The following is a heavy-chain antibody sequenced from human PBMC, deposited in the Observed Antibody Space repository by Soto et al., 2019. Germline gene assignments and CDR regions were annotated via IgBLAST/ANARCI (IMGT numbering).Heavy chain of an antibody. CDR3: ASVSGGVHFDF. V-gene: IGHV1-69*02. D-gene: IGHD3-16*01. CDR1: GGTFSNYT. Sequence: QVQLVQSGAEVKKPGSSVKVSCKASGGTFSNYTISWVRQAPGQGLEWMGRIIPILRMADYAQKFQGRVMITADKSTGTAYMELSSLRSEDTAVYYCASVSGGVHFDFWGQGTLVTVSS. CDR2: IIPILRMA. J-gene: IGHJ4*02.